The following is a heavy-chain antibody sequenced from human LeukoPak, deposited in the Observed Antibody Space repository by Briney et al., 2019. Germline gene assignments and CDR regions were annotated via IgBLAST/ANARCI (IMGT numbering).Heavy chain of an antibody. V-gene: IGHV1-2*02. CDR3: ARLVNSSSWHDFDY. J-gene: IGHJ4*02. CDR2: INPNSGVA. Sequence: ASVKVSCKASGYTFTGYYMHWVRQAPGQGLEWMGWINPNSGVANYAQKCQGRVTMTRDTSTSTAYMELSRLRSDDTAVYYCARLVNSSSWHDFDYWGEETLVTVSS. CDR1: GYTFTGYY. D-gene: IGHD6-13*01.